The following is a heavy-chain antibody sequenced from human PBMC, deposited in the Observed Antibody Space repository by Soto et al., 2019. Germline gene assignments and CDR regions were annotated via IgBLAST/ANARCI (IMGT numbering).Heavy chain of an antibody. D-gene: IGHD3-22*01. CDR2: ISAYNGNT. Sequence: ASVKVSCKASGYTFTSYGISWVRQAPGQGLEWMGWISAYNGNTNYAQKLQGRVTMTTDTSTSTAYMELRSLRSDDTAVYYCARKGAYYYDSSGYRYFDYWGQGTLVTVPS. CDR3: ARKGAYYYDSSGYRYFDY. J-gene: IGHJ4*02. CDR1: GYTFTSYG. V-gene: IGHV1-18*01.